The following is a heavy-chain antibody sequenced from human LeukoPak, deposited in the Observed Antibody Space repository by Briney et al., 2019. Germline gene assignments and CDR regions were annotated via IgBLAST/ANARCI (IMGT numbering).Heavy chain of an antibody. CDR3: ARVHCTNGVCYLFDY. Sequence: PGASVKVSCKASGYTFTGYYMHWVRQAPGQGLEWMGRINPNSGGTKYAQKFQGRVTMTRDTSISTAYMELSRLRSDDTAVYYCARVHCTNGVCYLFDYWGQGTLVTVSS. CDR1: GYTFTGYY. D-gene: IGHD2-8*01. V-gene: IGHV1-2*06. J-gene: IGHJ4*02. CDR2: INPNSGGT.